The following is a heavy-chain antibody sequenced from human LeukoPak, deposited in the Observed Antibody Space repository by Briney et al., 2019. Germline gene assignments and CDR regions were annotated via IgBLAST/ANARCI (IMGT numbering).Heavy chain of an antibody. CDR3: AKDGDSSGWTKGYFDY. V-gene: IGHV3-23*01. D-gene: IGHD6-19*01. CDR1: GFTFSSYA. CDR2: ISGSGGST. Sequence: GGSLGHSCAASGFTFSSYALSWVRQAPGKGLEWVSAISGSGGSTYYADSVKGRFTISRDNSKNTLYLQMNSLRAEDTAVYYCAKDGDSSGWTKGYFDYWGQESLGTVSS. J-gene: IGHJ4*02.